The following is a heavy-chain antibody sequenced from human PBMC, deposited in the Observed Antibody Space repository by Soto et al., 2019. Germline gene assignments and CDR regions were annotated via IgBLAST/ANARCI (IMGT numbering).Heavy chain of an antibody. Sequence: VKVSCKASGYTFTGYYMHWVRQAPGQGLEWMGWINPNSGGTNYAQKFQGRVTMTRDTSISTAYMELSRLRSDDTAVYYCARVNVVVVAATREYYFDYWGQGTLVTVSS. D-gene: IGHD2-15*01. V-gene: IGHV1-2*02. J-gene: IGHJ4*02. CDR3: ARVNVVVVAATREYYFDY. CDR2: INPNSGGT. CDR1: GYTFTGYY.